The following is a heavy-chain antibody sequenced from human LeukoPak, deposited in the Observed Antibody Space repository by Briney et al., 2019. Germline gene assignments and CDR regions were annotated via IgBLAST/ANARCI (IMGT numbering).Heavy chain of an antibody. CDR3: AGISIAVAGTGLDY. Sequence: GGSLRLSCAASGFTFSSYWMSWVRQAPGKGLEWVANIKQDGSEKYYVDSVKGRFTISRDNAKNSLYLQMNSLRAEDTAVYYCAGISIAVAGTGLDYWGQGTLATVSS. V-gene: IGHV3-7*03. J-gene: IGHJ4*02. CDR2: IKQDGSEK. D-gene: IGHD6-19*01. CDR1: GFTFSSYW.